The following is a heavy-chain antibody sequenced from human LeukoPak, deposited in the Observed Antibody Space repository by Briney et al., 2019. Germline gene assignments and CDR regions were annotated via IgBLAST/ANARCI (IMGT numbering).Heavy chain of an antibody. CDR2: ISSSSSTI. J-gene: IGHJ4*02. CDR1: GFTFSSYS. D-gene: IGHD3-10*01. CDR3: ARTIFYLVRRVWYYFDY. Sequence: GGSLRLSCAASGFTFSSYSMNWVRQAPGKGLECVSYISSSSSTIYYADSVKGRFTISRDNAKNSLYLQMNSLRAEDTAVYYCARTIFYLVRRVWYYFDYWGQGTLVTVSS. V-gene: IGHV3-48*04.